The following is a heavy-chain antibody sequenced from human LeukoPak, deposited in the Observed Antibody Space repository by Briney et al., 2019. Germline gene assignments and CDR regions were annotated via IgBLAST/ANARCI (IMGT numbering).Heavy chain of an antibody. D-gene: IGHD3-22*01. V-gene: IGHV3-66*04. CDR1: GFIVSSNY. CDR3: ARHVVAVGFDY. CDR2: IYSDGST. J-gene: IGHJ4*02. Sequence: SGGSLRLSCAASGFIVSSNYMSWVRQAPGKGLEWVSIIYSDGSTYYADSVKGRFIISRDNSKNTLYLQMNSLRAEDTAVYYCARHVVAVGFDYWGQGTLVTVSS.